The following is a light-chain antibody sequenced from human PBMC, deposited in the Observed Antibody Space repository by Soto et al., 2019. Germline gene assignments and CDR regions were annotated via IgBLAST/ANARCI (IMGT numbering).Light chain of an antibody. CDR1: QGVGRN. J-gene: IGKJ1*01. CDR3: QQRSNWPPT. V-gene: IGKV3-11*01. Sequence: EIVLTQSPATLSLSPGERATLSCRASQGVGRNLAWYQQKPGQAPRLLIYDASNRATGIPARFSGGGSGTDFTLTISSLEPEDFAVYYCQQRSNWPPTFGQGTKVEI. CDR2: DAS.